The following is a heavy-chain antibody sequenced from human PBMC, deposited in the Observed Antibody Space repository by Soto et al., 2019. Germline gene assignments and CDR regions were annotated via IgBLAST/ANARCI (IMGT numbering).Heavy chain of an antibody. CDR1: GGSISSYY. V-gene: IGHV4-59*08. CDR2: IYYSGST. Sequence: QVQLQESGPGLVKPSETLSLTCTVSGGSISSYYWSWIRQPPGKGLEWIGYIYYSGSTNYNPSLKSRVTISVDTSKNQFSLKLSSVTAADTAVYYCARSQTTTVTGSDAFDIWGQGTMVTVSS. D-gene: IGHD4-17*01. J-gene: IGHJ3*02. CDR3: ARSQTTTVTGSDAFDI.